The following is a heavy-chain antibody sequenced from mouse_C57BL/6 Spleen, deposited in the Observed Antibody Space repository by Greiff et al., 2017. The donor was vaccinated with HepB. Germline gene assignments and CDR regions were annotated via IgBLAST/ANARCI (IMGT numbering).Heavy chain of an antibody. J-gene: IGHJ1*03. CDR2: IDPSDSET. CDR3: ARRDYDYDGWYFDV. Sequence: QVQLQQSGAELVRPGSSVKLSCKASGYTFTSYWMHWVKQRPIQGLEWIGNIDPSDSETHYNQKFKDKATLTVDKSSSTAYMQLSSLTSEDSAVYYCARRDYDYDGWYFDVWGTGTTVTVSS. V-gene: IGHV1-52*01. CDR1: GYTFTSYW. D-gene: IGHD2-4*01.